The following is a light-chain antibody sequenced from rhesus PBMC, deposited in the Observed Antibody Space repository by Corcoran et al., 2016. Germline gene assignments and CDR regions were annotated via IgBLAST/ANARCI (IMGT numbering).Light chain of an antibody. J-gene: IGKJ1*01. V-gene: IGKV3-24*01. CDR3: LQHSNWPWT. Sequence: EIVMTQSPATPSLSPGERATLSCRASPSVSSSLTWYPQKPGQAPSPRIDCESSRATGIPDRFSGSGSGTDFTLTISSLEPEDVAVYYWLQHSNWPWTFGQGTKVEIK. CDR1: PSVSSS. CDR2: CES.